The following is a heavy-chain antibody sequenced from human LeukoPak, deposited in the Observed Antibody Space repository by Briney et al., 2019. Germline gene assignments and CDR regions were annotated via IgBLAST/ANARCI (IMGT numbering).Heavy chain of an antibody. CDR1: GYTFTCYY. CDR3: VRYCSSISCSS. D-gene: IGHD2-2*01. CDR2: INPKSGDT. J-gene: IGHJ4*02. V-gene: IGHV1-2*02. Sequence: ASVKVSCKASGYTFTCYYIHWVRQAPGQGLEWMGWINPKSGDTSYAQKFQGRVTMTRDTSISTAYVEVRSLVSDDTAVYYCVRYCSSISCSSWGQGTLVTVSS.